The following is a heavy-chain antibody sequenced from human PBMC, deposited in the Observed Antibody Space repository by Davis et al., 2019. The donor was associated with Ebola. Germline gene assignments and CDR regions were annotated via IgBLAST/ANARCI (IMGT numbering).Heavy chain of an antibody. Sequence: MPSETLSLTCTVSGGSISSGDYYWSWIRQPPGKGLEWIGYIYYSGSTYYNPSLKSRVTISVDTSKNQFSLKLSSVTAADTAVYYCARGRTRYSNYVQAFDIWGQETMVTVSS. V-gene: IGHV4-30-4*01. D-gene: IGHD4-11*01. CDR3: ARGRTRYSNYVQAFDI. CDR1: GGSISSGDYY. J-gene: IGHJ3*02. CDR2: IYYSGST.